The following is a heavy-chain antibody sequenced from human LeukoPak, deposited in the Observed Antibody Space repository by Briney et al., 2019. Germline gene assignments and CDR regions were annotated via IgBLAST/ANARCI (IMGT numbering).Heavy chain of an antibody. CDR3: HGGPSKMVRERAFDY. CDR2: FDPEDGET. V-gene: IGHV1-24*01. J-gene: IGHJ4*02. Sequence: ASVKVSCKVSGYTLTELSMHWVRQAPGKGLEWMGGFDPEDGETIYAQKFQGRVTMTEDTSTDTAYMELSSLRSEDTAVYYCHGGPSKMVRERAFDYWGQGTLVIVSS. CDR1: GYTLTELS. D-gene: IGHD3-10*01.